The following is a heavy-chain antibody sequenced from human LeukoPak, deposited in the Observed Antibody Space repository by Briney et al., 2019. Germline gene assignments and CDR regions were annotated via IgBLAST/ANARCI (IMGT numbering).Heavy chain of an antibody. CDR2: ISGSGGST. D-gene: IGHD5-24*01. Sequence: GGSLRLSCAASGFTFSSYGMSWVRQAPGKGLEWVSAISGSGGSTYYADSVKGRFTISRDNSKNTLYLQMNSLRAEDTAVYYCARADGYNFYFDYWGQGTLVTVSS. V-gene: IGHV3-23*01. CDR1: GFTFSSYG. CDR3: ARADGYNFYFDY. J-gene: IGHJ4*02.